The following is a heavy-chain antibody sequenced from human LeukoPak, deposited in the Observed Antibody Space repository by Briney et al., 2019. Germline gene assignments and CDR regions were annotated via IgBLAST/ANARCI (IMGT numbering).Heavy chain of an antibody. CDR1: GFTFSSYT. Sequence: PGGSLTLSCAASGFTFSSYTMSWVRQAPGKGLEWVSTISNSGRNTFYTDSVKGRFTISRDNSKNTLYLQMNSLRAGDTAVYSCARARGYCAADCSRYAFDYRGQGTLVTVSS. CDR3: ARARGYCAADCSRYAFDY. J-gene: IGHJ4*02. V-gene: IGHV3-23*01. CDR2: ISNSGRNT. D-gene: IGHD2-21*02.